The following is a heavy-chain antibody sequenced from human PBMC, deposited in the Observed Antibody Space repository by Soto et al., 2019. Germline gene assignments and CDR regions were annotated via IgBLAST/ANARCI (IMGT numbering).Heavy chain of an antibody. CDR2: IYYSGST. Sequence: PSEPLSLTCPVSAASFSKYYWSWIRQPPGKGLEWIGYIYYSGSTYYNPSLKSRVTISVDTSKNQFSLKLSSVTAADTAVYYCARPVNDAFDIWGQGTMVTVSS. J-gene: IGHJ3*02. CDR1: AASFSKYY. V-gene: IGHV4-59*06. D-gene: IGHD3-9*01. CDR3: ARPVNDAFDI.